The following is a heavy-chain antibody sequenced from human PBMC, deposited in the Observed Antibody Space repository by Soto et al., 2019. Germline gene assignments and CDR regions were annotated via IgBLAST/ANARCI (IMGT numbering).Heavy chain of an antibody. V-gene: IGHV4-34*01. CDR2: INHSGST. D-gene: IGHD2-15*01. J-gene: IGHJ3*02. CDR3: ARLWTAATFLTNDAFDI. CDR1: GGSFSGYY. Sequence: SQTLSLTCAVYGGSFSGYYWSWIRQPPGKGLEWIGEINHSGSTNYNPSLKSRVTISVDTSKNQFSLKLSSVTAADTAVYYCARLWTAATFLTNDAFDIWGQGTMVTVSS.